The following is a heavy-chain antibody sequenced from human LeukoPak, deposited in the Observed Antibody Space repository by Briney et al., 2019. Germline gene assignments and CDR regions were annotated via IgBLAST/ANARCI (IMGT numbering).Heavy chain of an antibody. V-gene: IGHV4-61*05. D-gene: IGHD6-13*01. J-gene: IGHJ4*02. Sequence: SETLSLTCTVSAGSISSSTYYWGWIRQPPGKGLEWIGYINYSGRTDYNPSLKGRVTISVDTSKNQFSLKLSSVTAADTAVFYCARTISGWYYFDYWGQGTLVTVSS. CDR3: ARTISGWYYFDY. CDR1: AGSISSSTYY. CDR2: INYSGRT.